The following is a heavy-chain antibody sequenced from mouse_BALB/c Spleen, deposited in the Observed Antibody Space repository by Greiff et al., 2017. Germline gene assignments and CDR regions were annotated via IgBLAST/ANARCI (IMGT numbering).Heavy chain of an antibody. V-gene: IGHV5-6-3*01. CDR1: GFTFSSYG. J-gene: IGHJ1*01. CDR2: INSNGGST. CDR3: ARDENDYYDYSWYFDV. D-gene: IGHD2-4*01. Sequence: EVQRVESGGGLVQPGGSLKLSCAASGFTFSSYGMSWVRQTPDKRLELVATINSNGGSTYYPDSVKGRFTISRDNAKNTLYLQMSSLKSEDTAMYYCARDENDYYDYSWYFDVWGAGTTVTVSS.